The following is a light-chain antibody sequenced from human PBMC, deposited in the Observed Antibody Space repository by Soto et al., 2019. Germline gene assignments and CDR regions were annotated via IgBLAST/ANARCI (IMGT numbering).Light chain of an antibody. Sequence: DIQMTQSPSTLSASVGDRVTITCRASQSVNIWLAWYQQKPGKVPKLLIYKASTLESGVPSRFSGSGSGTDFPLTIGSLPPDDFANYCRQQYNSNPLTFGGGTKVEIK. CDR2: KAS. CDR1: QSVNIW. V-gene: IGKV1-5*03. J-gene: IGKJ4*01. CDR3: QQYNSNPLT.